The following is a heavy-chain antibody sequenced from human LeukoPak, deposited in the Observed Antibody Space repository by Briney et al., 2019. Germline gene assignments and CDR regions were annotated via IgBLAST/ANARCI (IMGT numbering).Heavy chain of an antibody. D-gene: IGHD3-10*01. CDR3: ATDSLRRLTVVRGVVDAFDI. CDR2: IKSKTAGGTI. V-gene: IGHV3-15*01. CDR1: GFTFTNAW. Sequence: GGSLRLSCAASGFTFTNAWMSWVRQAPGKGLEWVCRIKSKTAGGTIDYAAPVKGRFTISRDDSKNTLYLQMNSLKIEDTAVYYCATDSLRRLTVVRGVVDAFDIWGQGTMVTVSS. J-gene: IGHJ3*02.